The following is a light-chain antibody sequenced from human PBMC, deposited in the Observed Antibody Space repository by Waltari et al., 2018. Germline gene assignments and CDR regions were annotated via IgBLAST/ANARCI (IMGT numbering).Light chain of an antibody. CDR1: QSISSW. V-gene: IGKV1-5*03. Sequence: DIQMTQSPSTLSASVGDRVTITCRASQSISSWLAWYQQKPGKAPKLLIYKASSLQSGVPSRFSGSGSGTEFTLTISGLQPDDVATYYCQQYNSYSPWTFGQGTKVEIK. CDR2: KAS. CDR3: QQYNSYSPWT. J-gene: IGKJ1*01.